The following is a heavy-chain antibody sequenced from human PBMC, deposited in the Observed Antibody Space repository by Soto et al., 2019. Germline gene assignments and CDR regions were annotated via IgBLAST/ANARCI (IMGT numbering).Heavy chain of an antibody. CDR1: GGSFSGYY. V-gene: IGHV4-34*01. Sequence: SETLSLTCAVYGGSFSGYYWSWIRQPPGKGLEWIGEINHSGSTNYNPSLKSRVTISVDTSKNQFSLKLSSVTAADTAVYYCARASPTVSSVHYYYYMDVWGKGTTVTVSS. CDR3: ARASPTVSSVHYYYYMDV. CDR2: INHSGST. J-gene: IGHJ6*03. D-gene: IGHD4-17*01.